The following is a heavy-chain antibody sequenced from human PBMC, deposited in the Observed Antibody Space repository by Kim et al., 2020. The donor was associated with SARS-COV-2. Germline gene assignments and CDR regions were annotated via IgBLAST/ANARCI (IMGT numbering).Heavy chain of an antibody. J-gene: IGHJ6*02. D-gene: IGHD6-19*01. CDR3: ARGGHNRGGIAVAGRPAAGRYYYYGMDV. V-gene: IGHV3-13*04. Sequence: GGSLRLSCAASGFTFSSYDMHWVRQATGKGLEWVSAIGTAGDTYYPGSVKGRFTISRENAKNSLYLQMNSLRAGDTAVYYCARGGHNRGGIAVAGRPAAGRYYYYGMDVWGQGTTVTVSS. CDR2: IGTAGDT. CDR1: GFTFSSYD.